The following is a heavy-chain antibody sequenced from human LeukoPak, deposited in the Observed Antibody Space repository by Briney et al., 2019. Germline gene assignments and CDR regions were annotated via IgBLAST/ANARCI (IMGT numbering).Heavy chain of an antibody. CDR2: INPRGDAT. CDR3: ARKWSSRDWFDP. J-gene: IGHJ5*02. Sequence: VASVKVSCKASGYIFTTYSIHWVRQAPRQGLEWMGMINPRGDATIYAQKFQGRVTMTSDTSTTTVYMELSSLRSEDTGLYYCARKWSSRDWFDPWGQGTLVTVSS. D-gene: IGHD2-8*01. V-gene: IGHV1-46*01. CDR1: GYIFTTYS.